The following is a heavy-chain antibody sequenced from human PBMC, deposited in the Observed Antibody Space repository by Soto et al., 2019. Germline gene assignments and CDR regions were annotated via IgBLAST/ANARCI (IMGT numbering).Heavy chain of an antibody. CDR1: GYTFTSYF. Sequence: GASVKFSCKASGYTFTSYFMHWVRQAPGEGLEWMGIINPYDGTTSYPQKFQDRFTMTSDTSTSTFHMQLSSLQSEDTAVYYCARASSRHCSPSSCYGDSRGQGTQVTVSS. CDR3: ARASSRHCSPSSCYGDS. J-gene: IGHJ4*02. D-gene: IGHD2-2*01. V-gene: IGHV1-46*01. CDR2: INPYDGTT.